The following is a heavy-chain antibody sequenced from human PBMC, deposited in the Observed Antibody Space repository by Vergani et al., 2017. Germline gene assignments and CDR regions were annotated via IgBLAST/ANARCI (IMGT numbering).Heavy chain of an antibody. J-gene: IGHJ6*02. CDR1: GFTFSSYG. D-gene: IGHD6-19*01. V-gene: IGHV3-30*18. CDR2: ISYDGSNK. CDR3: AKDRGIAVAYYYGMDV. Sequence: QVQLVESGGGVVQPGRSLRLSCAASGFTFSSYGMHWVRQAPGKGLEWVAVISYDGSNKYYADSVKGRFTISGDNSKNTMYRQMNSLRAEDTAVYYCAKDRGIAVAYYYGMDVWGQGTTVTVSS.